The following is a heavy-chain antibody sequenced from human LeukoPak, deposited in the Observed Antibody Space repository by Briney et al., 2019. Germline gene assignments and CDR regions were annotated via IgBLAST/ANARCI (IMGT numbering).Heavy chain of an antibody. D-gene: IGHD3-3*01. Sequence: PSETLSLTCIVSGGYYWNWIRQPPGKGLEWIGYIDYSGSTNYNPSLKSRVTISVDTSKNQFSLKLSSVTAADTAVYYCARGMWGVVGVFDYWGQGTLVTVSS. V-gene: IGHV4-59*01. CDR3: ARGMWGVVGVFDY. J-gene: IGHJ4*02. CDR1: GGYY. CDR2: IDYSGST.